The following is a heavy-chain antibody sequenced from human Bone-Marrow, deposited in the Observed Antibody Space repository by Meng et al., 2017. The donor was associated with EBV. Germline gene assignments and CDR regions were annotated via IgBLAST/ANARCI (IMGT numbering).Heavy chain of an antibody. Sequence: EVQLVASGGGLVKPGGSLRLSCSASGFIFSTYSMNWVRQGPGKGLEWVSSISSSSGDIQYADSVKGRFTISRDNAKNSLYLQMNSLRAEDTAVYYCARPLYGSGSFRCDYWGQGTLVTVSS. V-gene: IGHV3-21*01. D-gene: IGHD3-10*01. CDR1: GFIFSTYS. CDR3: ARPLYGSGSFRCDY. J-gene: IGHJ4*02. CDR2: ISSSSGDI.